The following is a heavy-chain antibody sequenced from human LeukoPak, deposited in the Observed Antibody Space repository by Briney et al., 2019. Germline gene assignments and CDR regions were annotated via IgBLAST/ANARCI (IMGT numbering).Heavy chain of an antibody. J-gene: IGHJ5*02. CDR1: GFTFSSYG. V-gene: IGHV3-33*01. CDR3: ARDLSYWSNWFDP. CDR2: FWANGITK. Sequence: GGSLRLSCAASGFTFSSYGMHWFPQAPGRGLEGVAAFWANGITKIYADSVKGRFTISRDNSKSTLYLQMNNLGVEDTAVYFCARDLSYWSNWFDPRGQGTLVTVSS. D-gene: IGHD1-26*01.